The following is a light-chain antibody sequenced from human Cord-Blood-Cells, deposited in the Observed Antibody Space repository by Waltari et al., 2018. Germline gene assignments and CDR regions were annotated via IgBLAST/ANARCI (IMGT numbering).Light chain of an antibody. J-gene: IGKJ1*01. CDR3: QQYNYNPQT. V-gene: IGKV1-39*01. CDR1: ESISSS. Sequence: DIQMTQSPSSLSASVGDRVTITCRASESISSSLNWYQQKPGKAPKLLIYNTSNLQSGVPSRFSGSGSGTEFTLTISSLQPDDFATYYCQQYNYNPQTFGQGTKVEIK. CDR2: NTS.